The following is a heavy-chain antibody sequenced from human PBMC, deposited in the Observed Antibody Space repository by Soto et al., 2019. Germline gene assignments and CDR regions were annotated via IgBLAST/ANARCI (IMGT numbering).Heavy chain of an antibody. CDR2: INHSGST. CDR3: ARRSEYYYYYGMDV. CDR1: GGSFSGYY. J-gene: IGHJ6*02. V-gene: IGHV4-34*01. Sequence: QVQLRQWGAGLLKPSETLSLTCAVYGGSFSGYYWSWIRQPPGKGLEWIGEINHSGSTNYNPSLKSRVTISVDTSKNQFSLKLSSVTAADTAVYYCARRSEYYYYYGMDVWGQGTTVTVSS.